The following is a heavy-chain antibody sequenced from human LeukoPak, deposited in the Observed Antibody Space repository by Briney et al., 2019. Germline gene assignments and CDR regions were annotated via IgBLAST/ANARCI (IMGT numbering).Heavy chain of an antibody. CDR1: GFTFSSYG. D-gene: IGHD1-26*01. V-gene: IGHV3-30*18. CDR3: AKDMPGATVGY. J-gene: IGHJ4*02. Sequence: GGSLRLSCAASGFTFSSYGMHRVRQAPGKGLEWVAVISYDGSNKYYADSVKGRFTISRDNSKNTLYLQMNSLRAEDTAVYYCAKDMPGATVGYWGQGTLVTVSS. CDR2: ISYDGSNK.